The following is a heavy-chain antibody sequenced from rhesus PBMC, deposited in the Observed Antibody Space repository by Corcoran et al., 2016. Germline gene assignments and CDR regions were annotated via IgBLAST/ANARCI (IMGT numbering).Heavy chain of an antibody. V-gene: IGHV4S5*01. CDR1: GGSISGYY. CDR3: ARNEYRHYGLDF. J-gene: IGHJ6*01. Sequence: QVQLQESGPGLVKPSETLSLTCAVSGGSISGYYWNWSRQPPGKGLEWVGDMGGMCGSTYTNPSLTSRVTSSTDTSKNQFSRKLTSVTAADTGVYYCARNEYRHYGLDFWGQGVVVPVSS. CDR2: MGGMCGST. D-gene: IGHD4-23*01.